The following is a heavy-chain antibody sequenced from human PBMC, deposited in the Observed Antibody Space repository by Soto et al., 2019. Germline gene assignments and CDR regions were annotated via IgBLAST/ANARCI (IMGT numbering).Heavy chain of an antibody. CDR3: ARAYEGDYFDC. J-gene: IGHJ4*02. D-gene: IGHD3-16*01. CDR1: GFTFSSYA. CDR2: ISYDGSNK. Sequence: QVQLVESGGGVVQPGRSLRLSCAASGFTFSSYAMHWVRQAPGKGLEWVAVISYDGSNKYYADSVKGRFTISRDNSKKALYLQMNSLRAEDTAVYYCARAYEGDYFDCWGQGTLVTVSS. V-gene: IGHV3-30-3*01.